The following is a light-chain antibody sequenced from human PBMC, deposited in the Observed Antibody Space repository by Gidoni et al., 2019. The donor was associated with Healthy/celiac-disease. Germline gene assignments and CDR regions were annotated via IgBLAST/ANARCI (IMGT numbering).Light chain of an antibody. CDR1: QSISSY. CDR2: AAS. V-gene: IGKV1-39*01. J-gene: IGKJ1*01. CDR3: QQYYSTPWT. Sequence: DIPMTQSPSSLSASVGDRVTITCRASQSISSYLNWYQQKPGKAPKLLIYAASSLQSGVPSRFSGSGSGTDFTLTISSLQPEDFATYYCQQYYSTPWTFGQXTKVEIK.